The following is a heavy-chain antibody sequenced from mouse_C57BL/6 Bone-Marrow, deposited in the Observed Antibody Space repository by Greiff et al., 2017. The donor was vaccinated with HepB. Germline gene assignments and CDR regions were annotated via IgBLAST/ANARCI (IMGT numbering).Heavy chain of an antibody. CDR1: GFTFSDSW. J-gene: IGHJ1*03. V-gene: IGHV6-6*01. CDR3: AGEEVGTVVAHWYFDV. D-gene: IGHD1-1*01. CDR2: IRNKANNHAT. Sequence: EVKLQESGGGLVQPGGSMKLSCAASGFTFSDSWMDWVRQSPEKGLEWVAEIRNKANNHATYYAESVTGRFTISRDDSKSSVYLQMNSLRAEDTGMYVCAGEEVGTVVAHWYFDVWGTGTTVTVSS.